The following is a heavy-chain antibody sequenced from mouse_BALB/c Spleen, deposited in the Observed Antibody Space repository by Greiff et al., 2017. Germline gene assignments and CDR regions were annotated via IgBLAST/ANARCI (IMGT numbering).Heavy chain of an antibody. J-gene: IGHJ3*01. CDR1: GFAFSSYD. CDR3: ARGGAY. V-gene: IGHV5-12-1*01. Sequence: EVQVVESGGGLVKPGGSLKLSCAASGFAFSSYDMSWVRQTPEKRLEWVAYISSGGGSTYYPDTVKGRFTISRDNAKNTLYLQMSSLKSEDTAMYYCARGGAYWGQGTLVTVSA. CDR2: ISSGGGST.